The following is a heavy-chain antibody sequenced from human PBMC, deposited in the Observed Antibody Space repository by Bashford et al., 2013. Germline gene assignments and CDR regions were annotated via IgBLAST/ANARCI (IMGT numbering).Heavy chain of an antibody. CDR1: GGSISSGSYY. V-gene: IGHV4-61*02. CDR2: IYTSGST. J-gene: IGHJ2*01. Sequence: SETLSLTCTVSGGSISSGSYYWSWIRQPAGKGLEWIGRIYTSGSTNYNPSLKSRVTMSVDTSKNQFSLKLSSVTAADTAVYYCARYGGYGDNRGWWYFDLWGRGTLVTVSS. CDR3: ARYGGYGDNRGWWYFDL. D-gene: IGHD4-17*01.